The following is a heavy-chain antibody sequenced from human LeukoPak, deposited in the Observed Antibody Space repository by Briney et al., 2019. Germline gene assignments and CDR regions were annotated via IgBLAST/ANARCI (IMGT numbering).Heavy chain of an antibody. J-gene: IGHJ4*02. D-gene: IGHD3-22*01. CDR1: GGSFSGYY. CDR3: ARLRYHDSSGPFDY. CDR2: INHSGST. V-gene: IGHV4-34*01. Sequence: SETLSLTCDVYGGSFSGYYWSWIRQPPGKGQEWIGEINHSGSTNYNPSLKSRVTISVDTSKNQFSLKLSSVTAADTAVYYCARLRYHDSSGPFDYWGQGTLVTVSS.